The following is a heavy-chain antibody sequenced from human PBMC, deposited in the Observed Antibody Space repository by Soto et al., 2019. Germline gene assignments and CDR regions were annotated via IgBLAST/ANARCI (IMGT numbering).Heavy chain of an antibody. CDR1: GFTFSSYG. Sequence: QVQLVESGGGVVQPGRSLRLSCAASGFTFSSYGMHWVRQAPGKGLEWVAVMSYDGSNKYYADSVKGRFTISRDNSKNTLYLQMNSLRAEDTAVYYCAKEYSSSSGPGKVRFYYYMDVWGKGTTVTVSS. CDR3: AKEYSSSSGPGKVRFYYYMDV. J-gene: IGHJ6*03. CDR2: MSYDGSNK. V-gene: IGHV3-30*18. D-gene: IGHD6-6*01.